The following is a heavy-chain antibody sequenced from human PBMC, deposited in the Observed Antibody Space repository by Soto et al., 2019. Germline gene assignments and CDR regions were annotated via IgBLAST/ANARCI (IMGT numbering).Heavy chain of an antibody. J-gene: IGHJ5*02. CDR3: ARDKYYSSTSPNWFDP. Sequence: SETLSLTCTVSGGSISSYYWSWIRQPPGKGLEWIGYIYYSGSTNYNPSLKSRVTISADTSKNQFSLKLSSVTAADTAVYYCARDKYYSSTSPNWFDPWGQGTLVTVSS. V-gene: IGHV4-59*01. CDR2: IYYSGST. D-gene: IGHD6-13*01. CDR1: GGSISSYY.